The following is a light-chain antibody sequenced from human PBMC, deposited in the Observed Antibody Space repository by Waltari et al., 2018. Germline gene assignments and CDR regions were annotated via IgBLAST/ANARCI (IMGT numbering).Light chain of an antibody. Sequence: QSVLTQPPSVSGAPGQRVTISCTGTSSNIGAGYDEHWYQQLPRTAPRVVIFENPGRPSGVPDRFAASTAGTSASRAITGLQGGVVAEYYCQSYDRTLIGPVFGGGTKLTVL. CDR2: ENP. J-gene: IGLJ2*01. CDR3: QSYDRTLIGPV. V-gene: IGLV1-40*01. CDR1: SSNIGAGYD.